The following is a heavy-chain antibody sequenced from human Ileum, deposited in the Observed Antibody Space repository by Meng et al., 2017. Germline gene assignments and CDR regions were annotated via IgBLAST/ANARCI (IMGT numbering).Heavy chain of an antibody. CDR1: GGSVSSGSDY. Sequence: QVALQESGPGLWRPSETLSLTCTVPGGSVSSGSDYWNWIRQPPGKGPEWIAYIYYTGSTNYNPSLKSRVIISADTSKNQFSLKLSSVTAADTAVYYCARAETALDYWGQGTLVTVSS. CDR3: ARAETALDY. V-gene: IGHV4-61*01. CDR2: IYYTGST. D-gene: IGHD5-18*01. J-gene: IGHJ4*02.